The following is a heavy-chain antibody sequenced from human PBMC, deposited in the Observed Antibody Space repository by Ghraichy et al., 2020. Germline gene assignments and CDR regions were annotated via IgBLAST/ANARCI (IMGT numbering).Heavy chain of an antibody. J-gene: IGHJ4*02. V-gene: IGHV4-59*01. Sequence: SETLSLTCTVSGGSISSYYWSWIRQPPGKGLEWIGYIYYSGSTNYNPSLKSRVTISVDTSKNQFSLKLSSVTAADTAVYYCARVHSQEFQYYYGSGSYRYYFDYWGQGTLVTVSS. CDR3: ARVHSQEFQYYYGSGSYRYYFDY. D-gene: IGHD3-10*01. CDR2: IYYSGST. CDR1: GGSISSYY.